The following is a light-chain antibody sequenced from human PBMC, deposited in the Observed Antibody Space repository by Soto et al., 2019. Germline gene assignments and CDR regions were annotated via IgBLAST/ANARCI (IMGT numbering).Light chain of an antibody. J-gene: IGKJ1*01. CDR1: QSLMHTNGYNY. CDR2: LGS. CDR3: MQQLQART. Sequence: EIVVTQSPLSLPVTPGEPASISCRSSQSLMHTNGYNYLDWYRQKPGQSPQLLIYLGSNRASGVPDRFSGSGSGTYFTLKISRVEADDVGVYYCMQQLQARTFGQGTKVEIK. V-gene: IGKV2-28*01.